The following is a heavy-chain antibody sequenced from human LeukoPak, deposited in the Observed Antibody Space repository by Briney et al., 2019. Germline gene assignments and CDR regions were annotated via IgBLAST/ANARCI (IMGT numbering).Heavy chain of an antibody. J-gene: IGHJ4*02. CDR3: ARGARSGDDWGGYFDY. D-gene: IGHD3-16*01. CDR2: ISFDGTYK. CDR1: GFTLSRYA. V-gene: IGHV3-30*04. Sequence: PGGSLRLSCAASGFTLSRYAMHWVRQAPGKGLEWVAVISFDGTYKSYADSVKGRFTIFRDNSKNTLYLQMNSLRAEDTAVYYCARGARSGDDWGGYFDYWGQGTLVTVSS.